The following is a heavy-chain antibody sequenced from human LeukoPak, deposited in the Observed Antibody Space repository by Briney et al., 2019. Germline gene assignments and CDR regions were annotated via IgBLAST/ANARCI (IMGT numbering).Heavy chain of an antibody. CDR1: GGSNSSYY. V-gene: IGHV4-59*01. Sequence: SETLSLTCTVSGGSNSSYYWSWIRQPPGKGLEWIGYIYYSGSTNYNPSLKSRVTISVDTSKNQFSLKLSSVTAADTAVYYCARWGPSYFDYWGQGTLVTVSS. J-gene: IGHJ4*02. CDR3: ARWGPSYFDY. D-gene: IGHD3-16*01. CDR2: IYYSGST.